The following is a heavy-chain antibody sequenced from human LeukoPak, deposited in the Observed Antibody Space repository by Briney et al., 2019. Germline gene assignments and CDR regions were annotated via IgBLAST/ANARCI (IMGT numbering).Heavy chain of an antibody. CDR2: ISERSSYI. V-gene: IGHV3-21*01. CDR3: ARSTRRQNDAFDI. Sequence: GSLRLSCAASGFTFSSYSVNWVRQAPGKGLEWVSSISERSSYIYYADSMKGRFTISRDNAKNSLYLQRNSLRAEDTAVYYCARSTRRQNDAFDIWGQGTVVT. CDR1: GFTFSSYS. J-gene: IGHJ3*02.